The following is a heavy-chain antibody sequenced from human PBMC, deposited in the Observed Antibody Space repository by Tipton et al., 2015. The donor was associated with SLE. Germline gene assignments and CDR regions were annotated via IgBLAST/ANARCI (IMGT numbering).Heavy chain of an antibody. Sequence: TLSLTCTVSGGSISSYYWSWIRQPPGKELEWIGYIYYSGSTNYNPSLRSRVTISVDTSKGQFSLRLSSVTTADTAVYYCARVTGDRRYFFDYWGQGTLVTVSS. J-gene: IGHJ4*02. CDR3: ARVTGDRRYFFDY. CDR1: GGSISSYY. V-gene: IGHV4-59*01. CDR2: IYYSGST. D-gene: IGHD7-27*01.